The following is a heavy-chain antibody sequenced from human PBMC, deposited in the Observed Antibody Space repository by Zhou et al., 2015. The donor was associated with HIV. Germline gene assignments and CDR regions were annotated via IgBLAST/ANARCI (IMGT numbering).Heavy chain of an antibody. D-gene: IGHD3-10*01. Sequence: QVQLVQSGAEVKKPGSSVKVSCKASRGTFSTFGVSWVRQAPGQGLEWMGGIIPVLPTPSYSEKFQGRVTISADESPSTVYMELSGLRFEDTAVYYCASATLLFGELSPLDYWGQGTLVTVSS. V-gene: IGHV1-69*01. CDR1: RGTFSTFG. CDR3: ASATLLFGELSPLDY. CDR2: IIPVLPTP. J-gene: IGHJ4*02.